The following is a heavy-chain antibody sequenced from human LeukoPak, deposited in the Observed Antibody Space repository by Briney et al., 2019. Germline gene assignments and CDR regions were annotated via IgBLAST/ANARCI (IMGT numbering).Heavy chain of an antibody. CDR2: ISAYNGNT. Sequence: ASVKVSCKASGYTFTSCGLSWVRHAPGQGLEWVGWISAYNGNTNEAQKLQGRVTMTTDTSTSTAYMELRSLRSDETAVYYCARDRSYYYDSSGAFDIWGQGTMVTVSS. J-gene: IGHJ3*02. CDR3: ARDRSYYYDSSGAFDI. V-gene: IGHV1-18*01. CDR1: GYTFTSCG. D-gene: IGHD3-22*01.